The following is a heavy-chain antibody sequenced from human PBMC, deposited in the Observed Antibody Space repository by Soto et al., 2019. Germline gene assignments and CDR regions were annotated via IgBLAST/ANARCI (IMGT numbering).Heavy chain of an antibody. CDR2: IYYSGST. J-gene: IGHJ6*03. CDR3: ARRRQNYYYYYMDV. Sequence: TLSLTCTVSGGSISSSSYYWGWIRQPPGKGLEWIGSIYYSGSTYYNPSLKSRVTISVDTSKNQFSLKLSSVTAADTAVYYCARRRQNYYYYYMDVWGKGTTVTVSS. V-gene: IGHV4-39*01. CDR1: GGSISSSSYY.